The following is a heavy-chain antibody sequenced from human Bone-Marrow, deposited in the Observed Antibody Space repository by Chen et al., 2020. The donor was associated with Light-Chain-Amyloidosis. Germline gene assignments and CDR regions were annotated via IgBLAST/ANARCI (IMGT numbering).Heavy chain of an antibody. D-gene: IGHD4-17*01. Sequence: QLQLLESGPGQVKALEILSLTCIVSGDSINSRNHCWGWIRQPPGKGLEWIGSVYYTGTTYYNPSLKSRVTMSIDMSKNQFTLQLTSVTAADTAFYYCARDVTRDYGEGYRGWFDPWGQGTQVIVST. V-gene: IGHV4-39*07. CDR1: GDSINSRNHC. CDR2: VYYTGTT. CDR3: ARDVTRDYGEGYRGWFDP. J-gene: IGHJ5*02.